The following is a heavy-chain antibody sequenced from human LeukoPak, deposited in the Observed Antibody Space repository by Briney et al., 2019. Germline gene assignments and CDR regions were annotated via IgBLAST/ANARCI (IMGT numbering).Heavy chain of an antibody. CDR2: ITGSGAGT. V-gene: IGHV3-23*01. Sequence: GGSLRLSCAASTFAFSSYAMTWVRQAPGKGLEWVSSITGSGAGTSYADSVKGRFTVSRDNSKNTLYLQMDSLRAEDTAVYYCAKDLLRGSPPYYYYMDVWGKGTTVTVSS. J-gene: IGHJ6*03. CDR1: TFAFSSYA. CDR3: AKDLLRGSPPYYYYMDV. D-gene: IGHD2/OR15-2a*01.